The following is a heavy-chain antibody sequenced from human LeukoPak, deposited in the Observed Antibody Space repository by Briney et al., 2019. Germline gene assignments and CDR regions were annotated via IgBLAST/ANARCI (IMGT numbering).Heavy chain of an antibody. CDR3: ARDKVIATAGTPNWFDS. CDR1: GYTFNRFG. Sequence: GASVKVSCKASGYTFNRFGISWVRQAPGQGLEWLGWISAYDGNTNYAQNVQGRVTMTTDTSTSTAYMELRSLRYDDTAVYYCARDKVIATAGTPNWFDSWGQGTLVTVSS. D-gene: IGHD6-13*01. J-gene: IGHJ5*01. V-gene: IGHV1-18*01. CDR2: ISAYDGNT.